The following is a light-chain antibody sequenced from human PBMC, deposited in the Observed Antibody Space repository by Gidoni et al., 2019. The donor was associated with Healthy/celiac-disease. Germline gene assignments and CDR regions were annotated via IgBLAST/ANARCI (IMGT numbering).Light chain of an antibody. CDR1: QSISSY. CDR3: QKRYSTP. V-gene: IGKV1-39*01. CDR2: AAS. Sequence: DIQMTQSPSYLSASVGDRVTITCRASQSISSYLNWYQQKPGKAPKLLIYAASSLQSWVPSRFSGSGSGTDFTLTISSLQPEDFATYYCQKRYSTPVGQGTRLEIK. J-gene: IGKJ5*01.